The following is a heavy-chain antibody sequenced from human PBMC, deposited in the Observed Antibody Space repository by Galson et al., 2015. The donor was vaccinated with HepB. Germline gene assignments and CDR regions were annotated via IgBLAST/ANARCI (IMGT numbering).Heavy chain of an antibody. CDR1: GFTFSSYA. V-gene: IGHV3-30*04. CDR2: ISYDGSNK. CDR3: AKVKPPLRGYHYGMDV. Sequence: SLRLSCAASGFTFSSYAMHWVRQAPGKGLEWVAVISYDGSNKYYADSVKGRFTISRDNSKNTLYLQMNSLRAEDTAVYYCAKVKPPLRGYHYGMDVWGQGTTVTVSS. J-gene: IGHJ6*02.